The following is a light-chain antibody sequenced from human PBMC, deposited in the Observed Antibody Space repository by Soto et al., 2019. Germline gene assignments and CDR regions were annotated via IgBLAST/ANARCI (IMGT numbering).Light chain of an antibody. Sequence: QSALTQPPSVSGSPGQSVTISCTATTTDIGGYNYVSWYQQHPGKAPKLMIYEVSNRPSGVSNRFSGSKSGNTASLTISGLQAEDEADYYCSSYTSSSTYVFGTGTKVTVL. CDR3: SSYTSSSTYV. V-gene: IGLV2-14*01. CDR1: TTDIGGYNY. CDR2: EVS. J-gene: IGLJ1*01.